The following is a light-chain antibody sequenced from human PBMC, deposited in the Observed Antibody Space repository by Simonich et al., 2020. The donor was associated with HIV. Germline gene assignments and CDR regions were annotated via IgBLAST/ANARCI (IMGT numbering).Light chain of an antibody. Sequence: QSALTEPRSVSGSPGQSVTISCTGTSIDVGSYNYVSWYQQHPGKAPKLMIYDVSKRPSGVPDRFSGSKSGNTASLTVSGLQAEDEADYYCSSYAGSNNLVFGGGTKLTVL. CDR1: SIDVGSYNY. V-gene: IGLV2-11*01. CDR3: SSYAGSNNLV. CDR2: DVS. J-gene: IGLJ2*01.